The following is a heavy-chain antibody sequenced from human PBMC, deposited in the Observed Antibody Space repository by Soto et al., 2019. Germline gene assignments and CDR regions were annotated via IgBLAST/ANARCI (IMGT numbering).Heavy chain of an antibody. D-gene: IGHD3-3*01. CDR1: GYTFTSYG. J-gene: IGHJ4*02. V-gene: IGHV1-18*01. CDR3: ARDLAIRITIYGVATAPIDY. Sequence: QVQLVQSGAEVKKPGASVKVSCKASGYTFTSYGISWVRQAPGQGLEWMGWISAYNGNTNYAQKLQGRVTMTTDTSTSTAYMELRSLRSDDTAVYYCARDLAIRITIYGVATAPIDYWGQGTLVTVSS. CDR2: ISAYNGNT.